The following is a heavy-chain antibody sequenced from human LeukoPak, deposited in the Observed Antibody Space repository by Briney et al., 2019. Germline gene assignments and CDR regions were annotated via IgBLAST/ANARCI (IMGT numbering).Heavy chain of an antibody. D-gene: IGHD6-13*01. CDR1: GYSFTSYW. J-gene: IGHJ4*02. CDR3: ARHEVTAAAGTEFDS. V-gene: IGHV5-51*01. CDR2: IYPGDSDT. Sequence: HGESLKISCKGSGYSFTSYWIGWVRQMPGKGLERMGIIYPGDSDTRYSPSFQGQVTISADKSLSTAYLQWSSLKASDTAIYYCARHEVTAAAGTEFDSWGQGTLVTVSS.